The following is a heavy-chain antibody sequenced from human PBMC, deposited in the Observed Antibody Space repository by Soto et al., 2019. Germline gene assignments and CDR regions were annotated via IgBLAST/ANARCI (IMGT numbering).Heavy chain of an antibody. D-gene: IGHD3-9*01. CDR2: ISAYNGNT. J-gene: IGHJ4*02. CDR3: ARDYDILTGYYKGNNIFDY. V-gene: IGHV1-18*01. Sequence: LEWMGWISAYNGNTNYAQKLQGRVTMTTDTSTSTAYMELRSLRSDDTAVYYCARDYDILTGYYKGNNIFDYWGQGTLVTVSS.